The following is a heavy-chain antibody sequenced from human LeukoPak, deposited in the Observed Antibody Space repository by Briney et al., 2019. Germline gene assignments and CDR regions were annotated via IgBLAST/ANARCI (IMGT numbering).Heavy chain of an antibody. Sequence: PSGTLSLTCTVSGGSISSDNWWSWVRQPPGKGLEWIGEIYHSGSTNYNPSLKSRVTISVDKSKKQFSLKLTSVTAADTALYYCTKKESGWFYNRGQGTLVTVSS. D-gene: IGHD6-19*01. CDR2: IYHSGST. CDR1: GGSISSDNW. CDR3: TKKESGWFYN. J-gene: IGHJ4*02. V-gene: IGHV4-4*02.